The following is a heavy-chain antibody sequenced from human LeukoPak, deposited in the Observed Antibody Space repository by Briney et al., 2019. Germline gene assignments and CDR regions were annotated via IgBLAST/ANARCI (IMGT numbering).Heavy chain of an antibody. D-gene: IGHD3-22*01. Sequence: SETLSLTCTVSGGSISSYYWSWIRQPPGKGLEWIGYIYCSGSTNYNPSLKSRVTISVETSKNQFSLKLSSVTAADTAVYYCARGPYSYDSSGAFDIWGQGTMVTVSS. J-gene: IGHJ3*02. V-gene: IGHV4-59*01. CDR1: GGSISSYY. CDR2: IYCSGST. CDR3: ARGPYSYDSSGAFDI.